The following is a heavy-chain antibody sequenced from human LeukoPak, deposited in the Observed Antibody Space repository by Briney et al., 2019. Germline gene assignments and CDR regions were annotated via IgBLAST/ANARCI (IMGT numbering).Heavy chain of an antibody. CDR2: ISSSGSTI. D-gene: IGHD6-13*01. J-gene: IGHJ4*02. CDR1: GFTFSSYE. Sequence: GGSLRLSCAASGFTFSSYEMNWVRQAPGKGLEWVSYISSSGSTIYYADSVKGRFTISRDNAKNSLYLQMNSLRAEDTAVYYCAREQGIAAAGTGYWGQGTLVTVSS. CDR3: AREQGIAAAGTGY. V-gene: IGHV3-48*03.